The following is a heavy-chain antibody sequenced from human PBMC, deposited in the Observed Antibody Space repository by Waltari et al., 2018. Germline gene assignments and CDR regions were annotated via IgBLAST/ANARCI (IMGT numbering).Heavy chain of an antibody. D-gene: IGHD1-26*01. V-gene: IGHV4-34*01. Sequence: QVQLQQWGAGLLKPSETLSLTCAVYGGSFSGYYWSWIRQPPGKGLEWIGEINHSGSTNYNPSLKSRVTISVDTSKNQFSLKLSSVTAADTAVYYCASRGRGERATKSWGYWGQGTLVTVSS. CDR3: ASRGRGERATKSWGY. CDR2: INHSGST. CDR1: GGSFSGYY. J-gene: IGHJ4*02.